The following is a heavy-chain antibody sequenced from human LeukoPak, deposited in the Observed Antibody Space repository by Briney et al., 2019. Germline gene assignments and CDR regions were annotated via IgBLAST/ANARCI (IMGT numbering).Heavy chain of an antibody. J-gene: IGHJ4*02. D-gene: IGHD4-23*01. CDR1: GGSISGYY. CDR3: ARDSGDYGGNRYYFDY. Sequence: PSETLSLTCTVSGGSISGYYWNWIRQTPGKGLEWIGYMYYSGSSTYNPSLKSRVSISVDTSKNQFSLKLNYVTAADTAIYYCARDSGDYGGNRYYFDYWGPGTLVTVSS. V-gene: IGHV4-59*01. CDR2: MYYSGSS.